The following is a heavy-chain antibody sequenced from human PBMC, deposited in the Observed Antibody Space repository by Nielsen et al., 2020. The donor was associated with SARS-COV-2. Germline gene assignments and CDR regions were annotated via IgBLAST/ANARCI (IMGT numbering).Heavy chain of an antibody. D-gene: IGHD1-26*01. CDR3: ARIELPRSYSYYYYGMDV. CDR1: GYTFTGYY. J-gene: IGHJ6*02. V-gene: IGHV1-2*02. CDR2: INPNSGGT. Sequence: ASVKVSCKASGYTFTGYYMHWVRQAPGQGLEWMGWINPNSGGTNYAQKFQGRVTMTRDTSISTAYMELSRLRSDDTAVYYCARIELPRSYSYYYYGMDVWGQGTTVTVSS.